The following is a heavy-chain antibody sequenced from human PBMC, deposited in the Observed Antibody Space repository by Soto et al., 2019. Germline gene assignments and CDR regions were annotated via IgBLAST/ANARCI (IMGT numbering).Heavy chain of an antibody. CDR1: GDSMSPFY. Sequence: QVQLQESGPGLVKPSETLSLTCTVSGDSMSPFYWSWIRQPPGKGLEWIGYIYHIGTTTYNPSLKSRVTISLDSSKNQFSLKLTSVTAADTAVYYCAKFRRNSFGDWGQGTLVTVSS. D-gene: IGHD3-10*01. CDR2: IYHIGTT. CDR3: AKFRRNSFGD. V-gene: IGHV4-59*03. J-gene: IGHJ4*02.